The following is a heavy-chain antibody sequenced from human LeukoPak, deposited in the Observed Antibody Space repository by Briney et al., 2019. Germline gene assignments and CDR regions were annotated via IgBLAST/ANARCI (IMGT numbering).Heavy chain of an antibody. D-gene: IGHD2-8*01. J-gene: IGHJ4*02. CDR2: ITTSSSYT. Sequence: GGSLRLACAASGFTFSDYYMSWVRQAPGKGLEWVSYITTSSSYTDYADSVKGRFTISRDNAKNSLYLQMNSLRAEDTAVYYCAREGGVGDIDSWGQGTLVTVSS. V-gene: IGHV3-11*06. CDR1: GFTFSDYY. CDR3: AREGGVGDIDS.